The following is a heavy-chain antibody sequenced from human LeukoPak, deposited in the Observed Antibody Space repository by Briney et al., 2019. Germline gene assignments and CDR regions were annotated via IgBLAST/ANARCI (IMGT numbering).Heavy chain of an antibody. J-gene: IGHJ4*02. Sequence: PGGSLRLSCAASGFTFNNYGMTWVRQAPGKGLEWVSFISSSGGSTYYADSVKGRFTISRDNSKNTLYLQMNSLRAGDTAVYYCAKRWIPIYFDYWGQGTLVTVSS. V-gene: IGHV3-23*01. CDR2: ISSSGGST. CDR3: AKRWIPIYFDY. D-gene: IGHD5-18*01. CDR1: GFTFNNYG.